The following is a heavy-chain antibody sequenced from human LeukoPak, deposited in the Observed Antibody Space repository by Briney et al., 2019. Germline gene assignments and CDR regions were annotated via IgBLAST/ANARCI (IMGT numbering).Heavy chain of an antibody. Sequence: GGSLRLSCAASGFTFSSYAMSWVRQAPGKGLEWVSAISGSGGSTYYADSVKGRFTISRDNSKNTLYLQMNSLRAEDTAVYYCAKVKTYYYDSSGYSRGFFDYWGQGTLVTVSS. D-gene: IGHD3-22*01. CDR3: AKVKTYYYDSSGYSRGFFDY. CDR2: ISGSGGST. CDR1: GFTFSSYA. J-gene: IGHJ4*02. V-gene: IGHV3-23*01.